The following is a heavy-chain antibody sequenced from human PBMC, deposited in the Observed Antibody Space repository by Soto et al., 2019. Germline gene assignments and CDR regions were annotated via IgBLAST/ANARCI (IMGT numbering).Heavy chain of an antibody. D-gene: IGHD6-13*01. J-gene: IGHJ4*02. CDR3: ATAIAATGAADS. CDR2: IGGYNGNT. Sequence: VQSGGEVKKPGASVKVSCKASGYTFSNNGFTWVRQAPGQGLEWMGWIGGYNGNTNYVPKFQGRVTMTADTSTRTAHMGLRGLRSDDTAVYYCATAIAATGAADSWGQGTRVSVSS. CDR1: GYTFSNNG. V-gene: IGHV1-18*01.